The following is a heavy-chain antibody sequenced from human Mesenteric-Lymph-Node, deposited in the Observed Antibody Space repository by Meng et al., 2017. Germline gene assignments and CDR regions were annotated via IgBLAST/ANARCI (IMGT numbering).Heavy chain of an antibody. J-gene: IGHJ4*02. CDR3: ARVADILTGYSLYFDY. Sequence: GESLKISCAASGFTFSSYEMNWVRQAPGKGLEWVSYISSSGSTIYYADSVKGRFTISRDNAKNSLYLQMNSLRAEDTAVYYCARVADILTGYSLYFDYWGQGTLVTVSS. V-gene: IGHV3-48*03. D-gene: IGHD3-9*01. CDR2: ISSSGSTI. CDR1: GFTFSSYE.